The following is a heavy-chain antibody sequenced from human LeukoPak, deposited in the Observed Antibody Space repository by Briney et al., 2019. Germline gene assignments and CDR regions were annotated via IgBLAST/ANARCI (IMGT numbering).Heavy chain of an antibody. J-gene: IGHJ3*02. D-gene: IGHD3-10*01. CDR3: ARDYEGGGSGSYYAFDI. Sequence: PGGSLRLSCAASGFTFSSYSMNWVRQAPGKGLEWVSSISSSSSYIYYADSVKGRFTISRDNAQNSLYLQMNSLRAEDTAVYYCARDYEGGGSGSYYAFDIWGRGTMVTVSS. CDR2: ISSSSSYI. V-gene: IGHV3-21*01. CDR1: GFTFSSYS.